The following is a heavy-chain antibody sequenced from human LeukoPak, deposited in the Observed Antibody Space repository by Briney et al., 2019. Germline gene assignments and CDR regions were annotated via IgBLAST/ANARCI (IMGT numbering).Heavy chain of an antibody. V-gene: IGHV3-74*01. CDR1: GFTFRSYG. D-gene: IGHD3-16*01. Sequence: PGGSLRLSCAASGFTFRSYGMHWVRQAPGKGPEWVSRIDDDGTDTHYAVSVKGRFTISRDNAKNTLYLQMNSLRGEGTAVYYCARGMLSSAGYHWYYYMDVWGKGAMVTVSS. CDR2: IDDDGTDT. J-gene: IGHJ6*03. CDR3: ARGMLSSAGYHWYYYMDV.